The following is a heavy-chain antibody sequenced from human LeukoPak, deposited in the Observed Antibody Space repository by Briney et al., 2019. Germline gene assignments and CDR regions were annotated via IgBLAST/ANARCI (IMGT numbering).Heavy chain of an antibody. Sequence: GESLKISSKGSGYSFTSYWIGWVRQMPGKGLEWMGIILPADSDTRYSPSFQGQVTISADKSISTAYVQWSTLKASDTAIYYCASGRFFNGGSCYDSWGQGTLVTVSS. J-gene: IGHJ5*01. V-gene: IGHV5-51*01. CDR3: ASGRFFNGGSCYDS. CDR1: GYSFTSYW. CDR2: ILPADSDT. D-gene: IGHD2-15*01.